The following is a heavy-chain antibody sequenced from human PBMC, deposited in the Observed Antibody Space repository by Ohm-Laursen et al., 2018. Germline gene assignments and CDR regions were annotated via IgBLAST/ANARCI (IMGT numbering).Heavy chain of an antibody. J-gene: IGHJ4*02. CDR1: GDSISSYY. CDR2: IYSSGST. D-gene: IGHD1-7*01. CDR3: ARGGDGITGTKSLYY. Sequence: SDTLSLTWAVSGDSISSYYWSWIRQPAGKGLEWIGRIYSSGSTNYNPSLKSRVTMSVDTSKSQFSLKVNSVTAADTAVYYCARGGDGITGTKSLYYWGQGTLVTVSS. V-gene: IGHV4-4*07.